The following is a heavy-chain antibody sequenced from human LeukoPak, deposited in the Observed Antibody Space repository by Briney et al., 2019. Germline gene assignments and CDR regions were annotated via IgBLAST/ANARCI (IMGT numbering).Heavy chain of an antibody. Sequence: GGSLRLSCAASGFTLSSYWRNWVRQAPGKGRKGGANIKQAGSEKYYVDTVKGRFTLYKDNAKNSLYLQMNRLRADDTAVYYCAREGSVARFDYWGQGTLVTVSS. J-gene: IGHJ4*02. V-gene: IGHV3-7*01. CDR1: GFTLSSYW. D-gene: IGHD6-19*01. CDR2: IKQAGSEK. CDR3: AREGSVARFDY.